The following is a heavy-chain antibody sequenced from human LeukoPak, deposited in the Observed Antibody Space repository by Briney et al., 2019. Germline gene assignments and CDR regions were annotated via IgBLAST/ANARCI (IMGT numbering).Heavy chain of an antibody. V-gene: IGHV1-18*01. Sequence: GASVKVSCKASGYTFTTYAMNWVRQAPGQGLEWMEWISAYNGNTNYAQKLQGRVTMTTDTSTSTAYMELRSLRSDDTAVYYCARALLGAPLDYWGQGTLVTVSS. CDR1: GYTFTTYA. CDR3: ARALLGAPLDY. D-gene: IGHD1-26*01. J-gene: IGHJ4*02. CDR2: ISAYNGNT.